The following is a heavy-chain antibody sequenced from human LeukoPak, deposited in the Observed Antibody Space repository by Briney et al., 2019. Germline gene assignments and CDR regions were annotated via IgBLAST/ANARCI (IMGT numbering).Heavy chain of an antibody. J-gene: IGHJ6*03. CDR2: FYTSGST. V-gene: IGHV4-4*07. CDR1: GGSVRSYY. Sequence: SETLSLTCSVSGGSVRSYYWCWIRQPAGKGLEWIGRFYTSGSTNYNPSLKSRGTMSVDTSKNQFSLKLNSVTAADTAVYYCAREVPAAIKPPYYYYMDVWGKGTTVTVSS. D-gene: IGHD2-2*01. CDR3: AREVPAAIKPPYYYYMDV.